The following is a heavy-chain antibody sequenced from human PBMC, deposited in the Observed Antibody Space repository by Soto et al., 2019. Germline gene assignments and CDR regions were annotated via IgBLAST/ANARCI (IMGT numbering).Heavy chain of an antibody. V-gene: IGHV1-69*18. CDR1: GGTFSRSG. Sequence: QVQLVQSGTEVKKPGASVKVSCKASGGTFSRSGFHWVRQAPGQGLEWMGMIVPSVDTTNYAQKFQARVTISADQFTSTVYLDVRSLRSEDTAVYYCARCPQPPDTADQYAVDVWGQGTRVIVSS. D-gene: IGHD5-18*01. J-gene: IGHJ6*02. CDR3: ARCPQPPDTADQYAVDV. CDR2: IVPSVDTT.